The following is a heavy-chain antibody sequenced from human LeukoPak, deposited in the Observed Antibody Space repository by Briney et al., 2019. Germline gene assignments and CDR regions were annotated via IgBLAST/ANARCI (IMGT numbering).Heavy chain of an antibody. J-gene: IGHJ4*02. CDR3: ARELIVVPATFDY. D-gene: IGHD2-2*01. CDR1: GFTFSSYG. Sequence: GGSLRLSCAASGFTFSSYGMHWVRQAPGKGLEWVANIQQDGSQKYYVDSVKGRFTISRDNAKNSLYLQMNSLRAEDTAVYYCARELIVVPATFDYWGQGTLVTVSS. CDR2: IQQDGSQK. V-gene: IGHV3-7*01.